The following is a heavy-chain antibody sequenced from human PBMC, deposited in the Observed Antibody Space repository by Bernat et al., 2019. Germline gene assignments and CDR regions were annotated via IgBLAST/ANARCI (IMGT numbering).Heavy chain of an antibody. D-gene: IGHD1-26*01. V-gene: IGHV3-48*01. CDR1: GGSISSSNYY. J-gene: IGHJ3*02. CDR3: ARDSAIVGATSWAFDI. CDR2: ISSSSSTI. Sequence: QLQESGPGLVKPSETLSLTCTVSGGSISSSNYYWGWIRQPPGKGLEWVSYISSSSSTIYYADSVKGRFTISRDNAKNSLYLQMNSLRAEDTAVYYCARDSAIVGATSWAFDIWGQGTMVTVSS.